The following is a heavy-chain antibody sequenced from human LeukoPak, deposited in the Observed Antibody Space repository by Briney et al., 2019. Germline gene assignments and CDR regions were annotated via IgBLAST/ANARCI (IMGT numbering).Heavy chain of an antibody. Sequence: GGSLRLSCAGSGFSFSSFALNWVRQAPGKGLEFVAHINRDATFTSYADPVRGRFTISRDNADNSLFLQMSSLRDGDMAVYYCARGSFSYDILTGIGYWGQGTLVTVSS. V-gene: IGHV3-48*02. CDR2: INRDATFT. CDR3: ARGSFSYDILTGIGY. D-gene: IGHD3-9*01. CDR1: GFSFSSFA. J-gene: IGHJ4*02.